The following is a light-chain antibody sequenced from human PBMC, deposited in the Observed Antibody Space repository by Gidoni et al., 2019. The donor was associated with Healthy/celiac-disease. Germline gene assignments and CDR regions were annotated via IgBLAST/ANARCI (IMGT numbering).Light chain of an antibody. Sequence: DIQMTQSPSSLSASVGDRVTITCQASQDISNYLHWYQQKPGNAPKLLIYDASNLETGVPSRFSGSGSGTDFTFTISSLQPEDIATYYCQPYDNLPLTFGGGTKVEIK. CDR2: DAS. CDR1: QDISNY. J-gene: IGKJ4*01. V-gene: IGKV1-33*01. CDR3: QPYDNLPLT.